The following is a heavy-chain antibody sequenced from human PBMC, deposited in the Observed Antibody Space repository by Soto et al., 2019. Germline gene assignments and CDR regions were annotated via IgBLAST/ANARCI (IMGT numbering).Heavy chain of an antibody. Sequence: SETLSLTCTVSGDSIISSDFYWGWVRQPPGKGLEWIGSIFYLGSSYYNPSLKSRVTMSVDTSKNQFSLRLRSVTAADTALYFCARHSLALRKNNWFDPWGQGXMVTVYS. CDR1: GDSIISSDFY. CDR3: ARHSLALRKNNWFDP. J-gene: IGHJ5*02. CDR2: IFYLGSS. V-gene: IGHV4-39*01. D-gene: IGHD3-3*02.